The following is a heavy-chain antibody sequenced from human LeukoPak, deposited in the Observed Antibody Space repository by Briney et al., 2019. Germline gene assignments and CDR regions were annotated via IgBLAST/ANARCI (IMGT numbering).Heavy chain of an antibody. CDR1: GFTFSSYW. D-gene: IGHD3-9*01. CDR2: INSDGSST. CDR3: AGDILTGYSFDY. V-gene: IGHV3-74*01. J-gene: IGHJ4*02. Sequence: GGSLRLSCATSGFTFSSYWMHWVRHAPGKGLVWVSRINSDGSSTSYADSVKGRFTISRDNAKNTLYLQMNSLRAEDTAVYYCAGDILTGYSFDYWGQGTLVTVSS.